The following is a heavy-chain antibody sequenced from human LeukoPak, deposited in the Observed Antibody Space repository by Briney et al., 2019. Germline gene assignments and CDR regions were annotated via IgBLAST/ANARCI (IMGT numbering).Heavy chain of an antibody. V-gene: IGHV3-23*01. D-gene: IGHD6-13*01. CDR3: AKGISWRWNDAFDI. CDR1: GFTLSSYA. Sequence: GGSLRLSCAASGFTLSSYAMSWVRQAPGKGLEWVSLISGNAGSTYYADSVKGRFTISRDNAKNTLDLQMNSLRAEDTAVYYCAKGISWRWNDAFDIWGQGTMVTVSS. CDR2: ISGNAGST. J-gene: IGHJ3*02.